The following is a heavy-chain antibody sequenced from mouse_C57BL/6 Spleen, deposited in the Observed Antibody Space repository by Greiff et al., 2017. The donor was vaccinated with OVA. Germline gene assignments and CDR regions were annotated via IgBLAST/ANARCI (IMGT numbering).Heavy chain of an antibody. CDR3: ARDDWFAY. CDR2: ISYAGSN. Sequence: ESGPGLVKPSQSLSLTCSVTGYSITSVYYWNWIRQFPGNKLEWMGYISYAGSNNYNPSLKNRISITRDTSKNQFFLKLNSVTTEDTATYYCARDDWFAYWGQGTLVTVSA. J-gene: IGHJ3*01. V-gene: IGHV3-6*01. CDR1: GYSITSVYY.